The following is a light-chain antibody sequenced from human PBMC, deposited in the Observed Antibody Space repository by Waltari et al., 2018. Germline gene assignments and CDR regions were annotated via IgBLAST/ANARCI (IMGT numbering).Light chain of an antibody. Sequence: IQLTQSPSSLSASLGDRVTITCRASQGISCYLAWYQQKPGKAPKPLIYAASTLQSWVPSRFSGSGSGTDFSLTISSLQPEDFATYYCQQLNSYPSVTFGQGTRLEVK. CDR3: QQLNSYPSVT. CDR2: AAS. J-gene: IGKJ5*01. V-gene: IGKV1-9*01. CDR1: QGISCY.